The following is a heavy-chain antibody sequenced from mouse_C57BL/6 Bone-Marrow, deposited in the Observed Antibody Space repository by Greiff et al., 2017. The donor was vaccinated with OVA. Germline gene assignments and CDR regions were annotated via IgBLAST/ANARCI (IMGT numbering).Heavy chain of an antibody. CDR3: ARRLRARSY. V-gene: IGHV1-64*01. Sequence: QVQLKQPGAELVKPGASVKLSCKASGYTFTSYWMHWVKQRPGQGLEWIGMIHPNSGSTNYNEKFKSKATLTVDKSSSTAYMQLSSLTSEDSAVYYCARRLRARSYWGQGTTLTVSS. CDR1: GYTFTSYW. J-gene: IGHJ2*01. D-gene: IGHD2-4*01. CDR2: IHPNSGST.